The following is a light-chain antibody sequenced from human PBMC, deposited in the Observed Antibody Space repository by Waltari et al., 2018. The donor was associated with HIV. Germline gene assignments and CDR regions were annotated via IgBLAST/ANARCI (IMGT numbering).Light chain of an antibody. CDR3: QSADTSGTSVL. V-gene: IGLV3-25*03. J-gene: IGLJ2*01. Sequence: SSDLTQSPSLSVSPGQTAKLTCSGDVLAKQFAFWYHRKPGQAPLLVIYKDTERPSKIPERFSASTSGTTVTLTISGVRAEDEAGYFCQSADTSGTSVLFGGGTTLTVL. CDR1: VLAKQF. CDR2: KDT.